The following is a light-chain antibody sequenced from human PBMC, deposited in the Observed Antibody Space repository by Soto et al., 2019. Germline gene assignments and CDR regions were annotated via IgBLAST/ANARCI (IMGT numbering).Light chain of an antibody. CDR3: QHYDSLPIT. Sequence: DFVMTQSPDSLAVSLGESVTISCKSSQSVLYSCNNQNYLAWYQQKPGQPPRLLIYGASSRATGIPDRFSGSGSGTDFTLTISRLEPEDFAVFYCQHYDSLPITFGQGTRLEIK. CDR1: QSVLYSCNNQNY. J-gene: IGKJ5*01. V-gene: IGKV4-1*01. CDR2: GAS.